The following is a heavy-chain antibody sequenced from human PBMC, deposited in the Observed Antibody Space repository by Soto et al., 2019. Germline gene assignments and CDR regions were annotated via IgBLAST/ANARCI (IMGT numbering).Heavy chain of an antibody. CDR1: VFTFISYA. CDR2: IRGSGGST. Sequence: GSLRLSWRACVFTFISYAMSWVRQAPGKGLEWISAIRGSGGSTYYADSVKGRFTVSRDNSKNTRYLPMDSLRDEDTAIYYSAKSPRTSGCRAFDYWGQGTLVTVSS. J-gene: IGHJ4*02. CDR3: AKSPRTSGCRAFDY. D-gene: IGHD6-25*01. V-gene: IGHV3-23*01.